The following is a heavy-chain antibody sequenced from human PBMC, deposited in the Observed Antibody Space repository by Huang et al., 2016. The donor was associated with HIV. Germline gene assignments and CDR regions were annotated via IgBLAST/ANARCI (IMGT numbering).Heavy chain of an antibody. Sequence: EVQLVESGGGLVQPGGSLRLSCAASGFSISSYWMHWVRQAPGKGLVWVSRINSDGRSTSYADSVKGLFTISRDNAKNTLYLQMNSLRAEDTAVYYCARDPRIQSWLNFFDYWGQGTLVSVSS. CDR3: ARDPRIQSWLNFFDY. J-gene: IGHJ4*02. CDR2: INSDGRST. D-gene: IGHD3-22*01. V-gene: IGHV3-74*01. CDR1: GFSISSYW.